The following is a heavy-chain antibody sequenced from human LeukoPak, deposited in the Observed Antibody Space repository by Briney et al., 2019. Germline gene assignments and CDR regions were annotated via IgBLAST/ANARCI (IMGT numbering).Heavy chain of an antibody. V-gene: IGHV5-51*01. CDR1: GYRFTSYW. J-gene: IGHJ4*02. CDR2: IYPGDSDT. Sequence: GESLKISCKGSGYRFTSYWIGWVRQMPGKGLEWMGIIYPGDSDTRYSPSFQGQVTITADKSISTAYLQVSSLKASDTAMYYCARRSGVRGVISLPFDYWGQGTLVTVSS. D-gene: IGHD3-10*01. CDR3: ARRSGVRGVISLPFDY.